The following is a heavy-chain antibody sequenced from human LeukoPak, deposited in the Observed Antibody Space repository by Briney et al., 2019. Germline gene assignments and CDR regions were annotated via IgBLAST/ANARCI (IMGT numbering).Heavy chain of an antibody. CDR2: LSGDGVSK. J-gene: IGHJ6*03. CDR3: ARGPIYYFYYLDV. CDR1: GFTFSNYP. V-gene: IGHV3-23*01. Sequence: GGSLRLSCATSGFTFSNYPMTWVRQAPGKGLEWVSTLSGDGVSKYYADSVKGRSTISRDNSKNTLYLQIHSVRVEDTALYFCARGPIYYFYYLDVWGKGAAATVSS.